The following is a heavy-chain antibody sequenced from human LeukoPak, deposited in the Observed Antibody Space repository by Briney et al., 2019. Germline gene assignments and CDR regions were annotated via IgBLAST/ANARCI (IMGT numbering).Heavy chain of an antibody. V-gene: IGHV1-46*01. J-gene: IGHJ4*02. CDR3: ARDQEAFDY. Sequence: ASVKVSSKASGYSFTSNYIHWVRHAPGQGLEWMGMIYPRDGSTSYAQKFQGRVTVTRDTSTSTVHMELSGLRSEDTAVYYCARDQEAFDYWGQGTLVTVSS. CDR2: IYPRDGST. CDR1: GYSFTSNY.